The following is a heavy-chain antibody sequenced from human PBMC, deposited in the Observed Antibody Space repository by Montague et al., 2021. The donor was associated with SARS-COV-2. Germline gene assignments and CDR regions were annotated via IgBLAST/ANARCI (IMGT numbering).Heavy chain of an antibody. V-gene: IGHV4-34*01. CDR1: GGSFSGHY. D-gene: IGHD3-22*01. CDR3: ARGRIEVSMIVVVLTGASYYMDV. J-gene: IGHJ6*03. Sequence: SETLSLTCAVYGGSFSGHYWSWIRQPPGKGLEWIGEINNSGSTNYNPSLKSRVTISVDTSKNQFSLKSHSVTAADTAVYYCARGRIEVSMIVVVLTGASYYMDVWGKGTRSPSP. CDR2: INNSGST.